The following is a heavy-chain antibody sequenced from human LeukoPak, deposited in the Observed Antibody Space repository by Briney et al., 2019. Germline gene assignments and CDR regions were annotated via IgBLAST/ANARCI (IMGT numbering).Heavy chain of an antibody. Sequence: SETLSLTCAVYGGSFSGYYWSWTRQPPGKGLEWIGEINHSGSTNYNPSLKSRVTISVDTSKNQFSLKLSSVTAADTAVYYCARRGPPSSRNTYYYGSGSYLANWFDPWGQGTLVTVSS. CDR3: ARRGPPSSRNTYYYGSGSYLANWFDP. CDR1: GGSFSGYY. CDR2: INHSGST. J-gene: IGHJ5*02. V-gene: IGHV4-34*01. D-gene: IGHD3-10*01.